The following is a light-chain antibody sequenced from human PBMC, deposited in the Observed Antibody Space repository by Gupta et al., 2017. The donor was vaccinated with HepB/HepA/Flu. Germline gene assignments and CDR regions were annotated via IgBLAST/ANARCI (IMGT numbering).Light chain of an antibody. V-gene: IGLV6-57*02. CDR3: QSYDSSTLVV. CDR1: SGSIASNY. J-gene: IGLJ2*01. Sequence: NFMLTQPHSVSASPGKTVTISCTGSSGSIASNYVQWYQQRPGSAHTTGIYEDYQRPSGVPDRFSGSIDSSSNYASPTISGLKTEDEADYYCQSYDSSTLVVLGGGTQLTVL. CDR2: EDY.